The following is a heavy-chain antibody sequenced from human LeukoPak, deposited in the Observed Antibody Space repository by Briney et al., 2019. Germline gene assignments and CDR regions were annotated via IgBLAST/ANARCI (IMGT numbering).Heavy chain of an antibody. CDR1: GFTFSDYY. D-gene: IGHD2-15*01. Sequence: GGSLRLPCAASGFTFSDYYMSWIRQAPGKGLEWVSAISGSGGSTYYADSVKGRFTISRDNSKNTLYLQMNSLRAEDTAVYYCAKAASPLYCSGGSCYSFDYWGQGTLVTVSS. CDR2: ISGSGGST. CDR3: AKAASPLYCSGGSCYSFDY. V-gene: IGHV3-23*01. J-gene: IGHJ4*02.